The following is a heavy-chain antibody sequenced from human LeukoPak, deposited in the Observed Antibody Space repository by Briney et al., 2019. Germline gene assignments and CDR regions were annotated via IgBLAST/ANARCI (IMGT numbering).Heavy chain of an antibody. Sequence: GGSLRLSCAASGFTFSNYWMHWVRQAPGRGLERVSRINERATLIRYADSVKGRFTISRENARNTLYLQMTSLTAEDTAVYYCVRDLILVWTPGDDFDHWGQGTLVTVSS. CDR3: VRDLILVWTPGDDFDH. J-gene: IGHJ4*02. CDR2: INERATLI. CDR1: GFTFSNYW. D-gene: IGHD3-16*01. V-gene: IGHV3-74*01.